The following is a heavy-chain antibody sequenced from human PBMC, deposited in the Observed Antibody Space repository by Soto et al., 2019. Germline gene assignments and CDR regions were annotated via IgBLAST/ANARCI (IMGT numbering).Heavy chain of an antibody. Sequence: QVQLVQSGAEVKKPGASVKVSCKASGYTFTNYDINWVRQAPGQGREWMGWISAYNGNTNYAQKLQGRVTMTTDTPTSTAYMELRSLRSDDTAVYYCARVPPYSISWYFDLWGRGPLVTVSS. V-gene: IGHV1-18*01. CDR3: ARVPPYSISWYFDL. D-gene: IGHD6-13*01. CDR2: ISAYNGNT. CDR1: GYTFTNYD. J-gene: IGHJ2*01.